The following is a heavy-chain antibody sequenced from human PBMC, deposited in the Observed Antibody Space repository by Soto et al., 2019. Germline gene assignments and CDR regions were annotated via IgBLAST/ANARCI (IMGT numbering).Heavy chain of an antibody. Sequence: GGSLRLSCAASGFTFSSYAMHWVRQAPGKGLEWVAVISYDGSNKYYADSVKGRFTISRDNSKNTLYLQMNSLRAEDTAVYYCARERVDARGDWFDPWGQGTLVTVSS. V-gene: IGHV3-30-3*01. CDR2: ISYDGSNK. J-gene: IGHJ5*02. D-gene: IGHD5-12*01. CDR1: GFTFSSYA. CDR3: ARERVDARGDWFDP.